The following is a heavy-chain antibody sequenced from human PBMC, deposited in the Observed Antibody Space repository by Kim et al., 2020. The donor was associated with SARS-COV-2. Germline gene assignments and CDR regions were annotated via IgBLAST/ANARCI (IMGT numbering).Heavy chain of an antibody. V-gene: IGHV4-59*01. CDR1: GGSISSYY. Sequence: SETLSLTCTVSGGSISSYYCSWIRQPPGKGLEWIGYIYYSGSTNYNPSLKSRVTISVDTSKNQFSLKLSSVTAADTAVYYCARDLVGATTSYYYYGMDV. D-gene: IGHD1-26*01. CDR3: ARDLVGATTSYYYYGMDV. CDR2: IYYSGST. J-gene: IGHJ6*01.